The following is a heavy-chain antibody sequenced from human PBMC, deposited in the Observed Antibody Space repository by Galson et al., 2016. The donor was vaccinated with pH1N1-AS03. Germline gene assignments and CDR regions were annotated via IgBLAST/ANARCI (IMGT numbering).Heavy chain of an antibody. J-gene: IGHJ6*02. Sequence: SVKVSCKASGYIFTGFYVHWVRQAPGQGLEWMGWINPNNGVTNYAQKFQAWVTMTGDTSISTAYMELYGMKSDDTAVYYCARDPRGPCSSATCATTYYSGRDVWGQGTTVIVSS. D-gene: IGHD1-26*01. V-gene: IGHV1-2*04. CDR1: GYIFTGFY. CDR2: INPNNGVT. CDR3: ARDPRGPCSSATCATTYYSGRDV.